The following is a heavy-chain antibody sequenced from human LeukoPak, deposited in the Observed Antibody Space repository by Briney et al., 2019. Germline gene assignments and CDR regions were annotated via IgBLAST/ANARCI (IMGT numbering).Heavy chain of an antibody. D-gene: IGHD3-22*01. CDR2: ISGSGGRT. J-gene: IGHJ4*02. CDR3: AKSQTLGLLMRWAFDY. CDR1: GFTFSSYG. Sequence: PGGSLRLSCAASGFTFSSYGMSWVRQAPGKGLEWVSAISGSGGRTDYADSVKGRFTISRDNSKNTLYLQMNSLRAEDTAVYYCAKSQTLGLLMRWAFDYWGQGTLVTVSS. V-gene: IGHV3-23*01.